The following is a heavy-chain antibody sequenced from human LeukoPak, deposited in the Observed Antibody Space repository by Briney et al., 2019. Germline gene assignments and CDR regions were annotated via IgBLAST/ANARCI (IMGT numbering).Heavy chain of an antibody. J-gene: IGHJ6*02. CDR2: IYYSGST. CDR3: ARIAVPPGYYYGMDV. V-gene: IGHV4-39*01. CDR1: GGSISSSSYY. Sequence: SETLSLTCTVSGGSISSSSYYWGWIRQPPGKGLEWIGSIYYSGSTYYNPSLKSRVTISVDTSKNQFSLKLSSVTAADTAVYYCARIAVPPGYYYGMDVWAQGTTVTVSS. D-gene: IGHD6-19*01.